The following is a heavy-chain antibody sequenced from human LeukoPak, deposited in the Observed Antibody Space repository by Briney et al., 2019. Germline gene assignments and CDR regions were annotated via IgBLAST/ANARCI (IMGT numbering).Heavy chain of an antibody. D-gene: IGHD3-22*01. V-gene: IGHV3-66*01. CDR1: GFTVSSNY. J-gene: IGHJ4*02. CDR3: ARDSDDSLDY. Sequence: GGSLRLSCAASGFTVSSNYMTWVRQAPGKGLEWVSVIYSGGSTYYVDSVKGRFTISRDNSKNTVYLQMNRVRAEDTAVYYCARDSDDSLDYWGQGTLVTVSS. CDR2: IYSGGST.